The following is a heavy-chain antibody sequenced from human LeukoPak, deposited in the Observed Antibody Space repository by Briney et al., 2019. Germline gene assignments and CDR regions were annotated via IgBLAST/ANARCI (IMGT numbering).Heavy chain of an antibody. CDR2: IYYSGST. J-gene: IGHJ4*02. V-gene: IGHV4-59*08. D-gene: IGHD1-26*01. CDR3: AGGSEAHADFDY. CDR1: GGSISSYY. Sequence: SETLSLTCTVSGGSISSYYWSWIRQPPGKGLEWIGYIYYSGSTNYNPSLKSRVTISVDTSKNQFSLKLSSVTAADTAVYYCAGGSEAHADFDYWGQGTLVTVSS.